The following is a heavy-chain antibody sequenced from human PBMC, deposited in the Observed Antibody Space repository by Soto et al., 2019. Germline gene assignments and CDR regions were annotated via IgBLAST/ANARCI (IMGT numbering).Heavy chain of an antibody. CDR2: ISAYNGNT. V-gene: IGHV1-18*01. J-gene: IGHJ5*02. Sequence: EASVKVSCKASGYTFTSYGISWVRQAPGQGLEWMGWISAYNGNTNYAQKLQGRVTMTTDTSTSTAYMEMRSLRSDDTAVYFCSRLSTYYDFWSGYFDWFDPWGQGTLVTVSS. CDR1: GYTFTSYG. D-gene: IGHD3-3*01. CDR3: SRLSTYYDFWSGYFDWFDP.